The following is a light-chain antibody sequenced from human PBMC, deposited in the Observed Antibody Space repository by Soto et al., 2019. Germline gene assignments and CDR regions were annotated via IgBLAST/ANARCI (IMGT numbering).Light chain of an antibody. CDR2: SAS. J-gene: IGKJ1*01. CDR1: QSNSNY. Sequence: DIQMTQSPSSLYASVGDRVIITCRASQSNSNYLNWYQQEPGKAPKLLIYSASTLQGGVPSRFSGGGSGTHFTLTISSLQPEDFATYFCQQSYKKRTFGQGTKVEI. CDR3: QQSYKKRT. V-gene: IGKV1-39*01.